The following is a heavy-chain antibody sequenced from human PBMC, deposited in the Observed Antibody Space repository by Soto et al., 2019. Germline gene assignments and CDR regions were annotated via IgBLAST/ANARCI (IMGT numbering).Heavy chain of an antibody. CDR3: AREVDRYYGMDV. V-gene: IGHV3-33*01. D-gene: IGHD2-15*01. Sequence: QVQLVESGGGVAQPGRSLRLSCAASGFTFSSYGMHWVRQAPGEGLEWVAVIWYDGSNKYYADSVKGRFTISRDNSKNTLYLQMNSLRAEDTAVYYCAREVDRYYGMDVWGQGTTVTVSS. J-gene: IGHJ6*02. CDR2: IWYDGSNK. CDR1: GFTFSSYG.